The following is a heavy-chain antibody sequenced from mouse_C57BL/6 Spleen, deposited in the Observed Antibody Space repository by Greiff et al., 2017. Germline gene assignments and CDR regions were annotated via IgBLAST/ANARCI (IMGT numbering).Heavy chain of an antibody. Sequence: EVMLVESGGGLVQPGGSLSLSCAASGFTFTDYYMSWVRQPPGKALEWLGFIRNKANGYTTDYSASVKDLFTISRDNSQIILYLPMNALRTEDSATYYCARYYGSCYDWYFDVWGTGTTVTVSS. J-gene: IGHJ1*03. CDR2: IRNKANGYTT. V-gene: IGHV7-3*01. CDR1: GFTFTDYY. CDR3: ARYYGSCYDWYFDV. D-gene: IGHD1-1*01.